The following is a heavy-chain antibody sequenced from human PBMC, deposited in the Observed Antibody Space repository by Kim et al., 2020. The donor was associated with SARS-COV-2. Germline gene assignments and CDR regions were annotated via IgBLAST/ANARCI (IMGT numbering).Heavy chain of an antibody. CDR1: GGSISSYY. Sequence: SETLSLTCTVSGGSISSYYWSWIRQPPGKGLEWIGYIYYSGSTNYNPSLKSRVTISVDTSKNQFSLKLSSVTAADTAVYYCAREDWSGGMDVWGQGTTVTVSS. D-gene: IGHD3-9*01. CDR2: IYYSGST. CDR3: AREDWSGGMDV. J-gene: IGHJ6*02. V-gene: IGHV4-59*13.